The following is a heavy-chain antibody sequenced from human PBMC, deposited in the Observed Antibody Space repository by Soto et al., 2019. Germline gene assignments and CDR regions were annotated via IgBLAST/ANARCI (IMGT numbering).Heavy chain of an antibody. J-gene: IGHJ4*02. D-gene: IGHD6-6*01. CDR3: AKDRERIATRSIDY. CDR2: ISGSGVST. CDR1: GFTFSSYA. Sequence: VQLLESGGGLVQPGGSLRLSCAASGFTFSSYAMSWVRQAPGKGLEWVSGISGSGVSTYYADSVKGRFTISRDNSKRTLYLQMTSLRAEDTAVYYCAKDRERIATRSIDYWGQGTLVTVSS. V-gene: IGHV3-23*01.